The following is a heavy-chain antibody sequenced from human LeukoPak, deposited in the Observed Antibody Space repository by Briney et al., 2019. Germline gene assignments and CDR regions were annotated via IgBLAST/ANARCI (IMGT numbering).Heavy chain of an antibody. CDR2: IKQDGSEK. D-gene: IGHD5-18*01. CDR3: TSPKKDTAMVKRGYYYYMDV. Sequence: PGGSLRLSCAASGFTFSSYWMSWVRQAPGKGLEWVANIKQDGSEKYYVDSVKGRFTISRDNAKNSLYLQMNSLRAEDTAVYYCTSPKKDTAMVKRGYYYYMDVWGKGTTVTVSS. CDR1: GFTFSSYW. V-gene: IGHV3-7*01. J-gene: IGHJ6*03.